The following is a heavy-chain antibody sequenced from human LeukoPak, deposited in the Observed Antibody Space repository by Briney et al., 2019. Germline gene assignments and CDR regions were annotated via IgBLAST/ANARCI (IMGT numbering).Heavy chain of an antibody. D-gene: IGHD6-19*01. Sequence: GGSLRLSCAASGFTFNNYVMSWVRQAPGKGLEWVSAISGSGRSTYYADSVKGWFTISRDTFRNMVFLQMNSLRVEDTAVYYCAKGSGKPYDSGWYGGHYFDNWGQGTLVTVSS. J-gene: IGHJ4*02. V-gene: IGHV3-23*01. CDR3: AKGSGKPYDSGWYGGHYFDN. CDR2: ISGSGRST. CDR1: GFTFNNYV.